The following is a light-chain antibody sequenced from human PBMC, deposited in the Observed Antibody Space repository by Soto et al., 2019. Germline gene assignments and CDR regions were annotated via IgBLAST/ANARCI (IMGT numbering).Light chain of an antibody. V-gene: IGKV3-15*01. J-gene: IGKJ4*01. Sequence: EIVVTQSPATLSASPGERVTLSCRASQSVSTNLAWYQQKPGQPPRLLIYFASTRATAVPARFTAGGSGTEFTLTISSLQSEDFAVYYCQQYHHLTRTFGGGTKVDI. CDR1: QSVSTN. CDR2: FAS. CDR3: QQYHHLTRT.